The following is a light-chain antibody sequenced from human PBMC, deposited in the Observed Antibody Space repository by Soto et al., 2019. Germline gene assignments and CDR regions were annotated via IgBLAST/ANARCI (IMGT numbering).Light chain of an antibody. CDR1: QSVSSSY. V-gene: IGKV3-20*01. CDR2: GAS. CDR3: QQYGSSPRT. Sequence: EIVLTQSPGTLYLAPGERATLSCRASQSVSSSYLYWHQQKPGQAPRHLIYGASSRATGIPDRFSGSGSGTGFTLIISSLEPEDFAVYYCQQYGSSPRTFGQGTKVEIK. J-gene: IGKJ1*01.